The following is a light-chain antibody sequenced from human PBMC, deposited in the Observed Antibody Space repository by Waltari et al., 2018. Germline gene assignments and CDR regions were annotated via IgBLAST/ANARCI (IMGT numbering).Light chain of an antibody. CDR3: QQYNRYST. J-gene: IGKJ1*01. Sequence: ITCRASQSISSYLAWYQQKPGKAPKLLISKASTLGSGVPARFSGSGSGTEFTLTISSLQPDDFATYYCQQYNRYSTFGKGPRWKSN. V-gene: IGKV1-5*03. CDR1: QSISSY. CDR2: KAS.